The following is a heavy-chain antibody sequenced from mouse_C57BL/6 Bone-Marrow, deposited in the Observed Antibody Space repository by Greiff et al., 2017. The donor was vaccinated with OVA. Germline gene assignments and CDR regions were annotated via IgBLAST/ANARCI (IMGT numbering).Heavy chain of an antibody. Sequence: EVQLVEPGPELVKPGASVKISCKASGYSFTGYYMNWVKQSPEKSLEWIGEINPSTGGTTYNQKFKAKATLTVDKSSSTAYMQLKSLTSADSAVYYCSRDYDYYAMDYWGQGTSVTVSS. CDR2: INPSTGGT. J-gene: IGHJ4*01. CDR3: SRDYDYYAMDY. D-gene: IGHD1-1*02. V-gene: IGHV1-42*01. CDR1: GYSFTGYY.